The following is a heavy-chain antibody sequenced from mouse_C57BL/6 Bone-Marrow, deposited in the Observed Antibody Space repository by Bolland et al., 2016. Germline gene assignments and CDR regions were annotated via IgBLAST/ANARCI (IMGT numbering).Heavy chain of an antibody. Sequence: IFPGSGSTYYNEKFKGKATLTVDKSSSTAYMLLSSLTSEDSAVYFCARPYYYAMDYWGRGT. J-gene: IGHJ4*01. CDR2: IFPGSGST. CDR3: ARPYYYAMDY. V-gene: IGHV1-75*01.